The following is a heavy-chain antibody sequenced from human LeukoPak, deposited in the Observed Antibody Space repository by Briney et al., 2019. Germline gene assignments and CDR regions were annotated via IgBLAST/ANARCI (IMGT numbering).Heavy chain of an antibody. Sequence: PRASVKVSCKASGYTFTSYAMHWVRQAPGQRLEWMGWINAGNGNTKYSQKFQGRVTITRDTSASTAYMELSSLRSEDTAVYYCARDRGSQKQWLVPSRFDPWGQGTLVTVSS. D-gene: IGHD6-19*01. CDR3: ARDRGSQKQWLVPSRFDP. CDR2: INAGNGNT. CDR1: GYTFTSYA. V-gene: IGHV1-3*01. J-gene: IGHJ5*02.